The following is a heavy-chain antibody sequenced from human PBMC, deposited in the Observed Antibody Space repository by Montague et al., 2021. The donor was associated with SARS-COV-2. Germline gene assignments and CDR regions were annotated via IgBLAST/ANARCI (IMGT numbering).Heavy chain of an antibody. D-gene: IGHD6-19*01. J-gene: IGHJ6*02. CDR3: ARIGLGWSYGNGMDV. V-gene: IGHV3-30*04. Sequence: SLRLSFAASGFAFSLYSMHWVRQAPGKGLEWVAVTRHDESQKFYADSVKGRVTISKDNSKNILYLQMNSLRREDTAVYHCARIGLGWSYGNGMDVWGQGTTVIVSS. CDR2: TRHDESQK. CDR1: GFAFSLYS.